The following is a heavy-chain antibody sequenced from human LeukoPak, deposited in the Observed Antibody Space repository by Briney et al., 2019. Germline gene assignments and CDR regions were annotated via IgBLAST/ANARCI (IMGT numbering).Heavy chain of an antibody. CDR2: IRYDGSNK. J-gene: IGHJ4*02. CDR3: AREGRYYYGSGSYPYDY. Sequence: PGGSLRLSCAASGFTFSSYGMHWVRQAPGKGLEWVAFIRYDGSNKYYADSVKGRFTISRDNAKNSLYLQMNSLRAEDTAVYYCAREGRYYYGSGSYPYDYWGQGTLVTVSS. CDR1: GFTFSSYG. V-gene: IGHV3-30*02. D-gene: IGHD3-10*01.